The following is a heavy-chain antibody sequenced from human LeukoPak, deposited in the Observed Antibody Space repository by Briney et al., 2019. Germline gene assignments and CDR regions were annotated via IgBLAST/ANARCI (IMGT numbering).Heavy chain of an antibody. CDR2: ISDSSSLT. CDR1: GFTFSSFG. Sequence: GGSLRLSCAASGFTFSSFGMNWVRQAPGKGLGWVSYISDSSSLTDYADSVKGRFTISRDNAQNSLSLQLNSLRDEDTAVYYCASGASIAAREDYFDYWGQGTLVTVSS. D-gene: IGHD6-6*01. V-gene: IGHV3-48*02. CDR3: ASGASIAAREDYFDY. J-gene: IGHJ4*02.